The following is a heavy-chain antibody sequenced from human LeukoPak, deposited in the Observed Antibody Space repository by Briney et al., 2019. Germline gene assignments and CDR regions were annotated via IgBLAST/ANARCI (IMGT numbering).Heavy chain of an antibody. CDR1: GYTFTSYD. D-gene: IGHD3-22*01. V-gene: IGHV1-18*01. J-gene: IGHJ3*02. CDR2: ISAYNGNT. CDR3: ARSMIVVVIDAFDI. Sequence: ASVKVSCKASGYTFTSYDISWVRQAPGQGLEWMGWISAYNGNTNYAQKFQGRVTITADESTSTAYMELSSLRSEDTAVYYCARSMIVVVIDAFDIWGQGTMVTVSS.